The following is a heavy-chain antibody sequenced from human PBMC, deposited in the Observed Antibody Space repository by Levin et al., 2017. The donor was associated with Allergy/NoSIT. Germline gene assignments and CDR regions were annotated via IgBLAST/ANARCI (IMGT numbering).Heavy chain of an antibody. D-gene: IGHD1-26*01. CDR2: ISSNGSTI. CDR1: GFTFSSYE. J-gene: IGHJ4*02. Sequence: PGGSLRLSCAASGFTFSSYEMNWVRKAPGQGLEWDSYISSNGSTIYYADSVKGRFTISRDNAKNSLYVQMNSLRAEDTAVYYCARDAPSGGDLDYWGQGTLVTVSS. V-gene: IGHV3-48*03. CDR3: ARDAPSGGDLDY.